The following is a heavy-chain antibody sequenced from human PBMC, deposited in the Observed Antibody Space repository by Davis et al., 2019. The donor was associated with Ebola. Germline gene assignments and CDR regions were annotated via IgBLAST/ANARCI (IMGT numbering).Heavy chain of an antibody. CDR1: GGSFSGYY. CDR2: IYHSGST. D-gene: IGHD3-10*01. CDR3: ARRNGVRGLTAGYYYGMDV. J-gene: IGHJ6*02. V-gene: IGHV4-34*01. Sequence: MPSETLSLTCAVYGGSFSGYYWSWIRQPPGKGLEWIGYIYHSGSTNYNPSLKSRVTISVDTSKNQFSLKLSSVTAADTAVYYCARRNGVRGLTAGYYYGMDVWGQGTTVTVSS.